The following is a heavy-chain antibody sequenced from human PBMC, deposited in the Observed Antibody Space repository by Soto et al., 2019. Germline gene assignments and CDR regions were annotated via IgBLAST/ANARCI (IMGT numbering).Heavy chain of an antibody. J-gene: IGHJ4*02. V-gene: IGHV1-69*01. CDR2: IIPISGRA. D-gene: IGHD2-8*01. CDR3: ARGCNDFPH. Sequence: QVQLVQSGAEVKKPGSSVKVACKASGGTFSSYVISWVRQAPGQGLECMGGIIPISGRANDAPNFQGRVSMTADESTTTVYMELSSLRSEDTAVYYCARGCNDFPHWGKGTLVTVSS. CDR1: GGTFSSYV.